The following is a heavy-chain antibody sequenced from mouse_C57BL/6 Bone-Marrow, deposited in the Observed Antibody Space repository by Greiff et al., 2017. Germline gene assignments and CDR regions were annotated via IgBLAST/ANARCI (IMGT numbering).Heavy chain of an antibody. V-gene: IGHV1-39*01. CDR1: GYSFTDYN. CDR2: INPNYGTT. CDR3: ARSRDYYGSSPYWYFDV. J-gene: IGHJ1*03. D-gene: IGHD1-1*01. Sequence: EVQRVESGPELVKPGASVKISCKASGYSFTDYNMNWVKQSNGKSLEWIGVINPNYGTTSYNQKFKGKATLTVDQSSSTAYMQLNSLTSEDSAVYYCARSRDYYGSSPYWYFDVWGTGTTVTVSS.